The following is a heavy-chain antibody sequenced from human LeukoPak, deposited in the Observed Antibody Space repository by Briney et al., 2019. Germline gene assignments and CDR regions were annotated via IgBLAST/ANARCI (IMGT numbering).Heavy chain of an antibody. CDR2: ISGSGGST. D-gene: IGHD3-10*01. Sequence: GGSLRLSCAASGFTFSSYAMSWVRQAPGKGLEWVSAISGSGGSTYYADSVKGRFTISRDNSKNTLYLQINSLRAEDTAVYYCAKETASDFGGAVDYWGQGTLVTVSS. V-gene: IGHV3-23*01. J-gene: IGHJ4*02. CDR1: GFTFSSYA. CDR3: AKETASDFGGAVDY.